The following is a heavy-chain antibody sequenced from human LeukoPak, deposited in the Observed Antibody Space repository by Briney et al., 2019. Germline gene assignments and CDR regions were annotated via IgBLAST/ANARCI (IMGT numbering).Heavy chain of an antibody. CDR1: GGSVSSGSYY. D-gene: IGHD3-22*01. V-gene: IGHV4-61*01. Sequence: SETLSLTCTVSGGSVSSGSYYWSWIRQPPGKGLEWIGYIYYSGSTNYNPSLKSRVTISVDTSKNQFSLKLSSVTAADTAVYYCARTYYYYYDSSGTFDYWGQGTLVTVSS. CDR3: ARTYYYYYDSSGTFDY. J-gene: IGHJ4*02. CDR2: IYYSGST.